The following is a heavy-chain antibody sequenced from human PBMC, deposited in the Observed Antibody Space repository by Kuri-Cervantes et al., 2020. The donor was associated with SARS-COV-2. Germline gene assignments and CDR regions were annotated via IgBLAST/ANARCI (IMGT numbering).Heavy chain of an antibody. CDR1: GFTFSSYS. CDR3: ARGYRYNLPYFDY. J-gene: IGHJ4*02. CDR2: ISSSSSYI. V-gene: IGHV3-21*01. Sequence: GESLKISCAASGFTFSSYSMNWVRQAPGKGLECVSSISSSSSYIYYADSVKGRFTISRDNAKNSLYLQMNSLRAEDTAVYYCARGYRYNLPYFDYWGQGTLVTVSS. D-gene: IGHD1-20*01.